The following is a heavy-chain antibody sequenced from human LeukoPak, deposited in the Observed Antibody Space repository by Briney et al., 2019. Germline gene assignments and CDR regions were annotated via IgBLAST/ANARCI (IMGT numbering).Heavy chain of an antibody. D-gene: IGHD6-13*01. CDR3: ARGRTAAGTNYFDY. Sequence: PSGTLSLTRAVSGGSISSGNWWSWVRQPPGKGLEWIGKIYHSGSTNYNPSLKSRVTISVDKSKNQFSLKLSSVTAADTAVYYCARGRTAAGTNYFDYWGQGTLVTVSS. J-gene: IGHJ4*02. CDR2: IYHSGST. V-gene: IGHV4-4*02. CDR1: GGSISSGNW.